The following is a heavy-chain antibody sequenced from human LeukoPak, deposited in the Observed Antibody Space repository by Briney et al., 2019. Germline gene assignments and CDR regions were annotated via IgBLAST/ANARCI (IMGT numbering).Heavy chain of an antibody. CDR2: MNPKSGNT. J-gene: IGHJ4*02. CDR3: ARGVNSQGTAMVLFDS. V-gene: IGHV1-8*01. D-gene: IGHD5-18*01. CDR1: GCTFTNHD. Sequence: GASVTVSCKASGCTFTNHDINWVRQASGQGLEWMGWMNPKSGNTGYLQKFQGRVTMTRDTSMSTAFMELSSLTSEDTAVYYCARGVNSQGTAMVLFDSWGQGSLVTVSA.